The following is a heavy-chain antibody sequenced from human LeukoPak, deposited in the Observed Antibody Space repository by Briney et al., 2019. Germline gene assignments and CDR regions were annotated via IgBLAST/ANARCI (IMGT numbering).Heavy chain of an antibody. J-gene: IGHJ4*02. CDR1: GGSISNYY. CDR3: ARLKQLDIDY. V-gene: IGHV4-4*07. D-gene: IGHD6-6*01. Sequence: SETLSLTCTVSGGSISNYYWSWIRQPAGKGLEWIGRIYTSGSTNYKPSLKSRVTISIDKSKNQFSLKLTSVTAADTAVYYCARLKQLDIDYWGQGTLVTVSS. CDR2: IYTSGST.